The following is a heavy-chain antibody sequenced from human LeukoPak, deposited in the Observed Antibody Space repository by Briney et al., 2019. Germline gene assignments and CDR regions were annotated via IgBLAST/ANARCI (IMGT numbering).Heavy chain of an antibody. Sequence: GGSLRLSCAASGFTVSDYYMNWIRQAPGKGLEWVSYITSSGSTIYYADSVKGRFTISRDNAKNSLYLQMNSLRAEDTAVYYCARELNWNLDYWGQGTLVTVSS. D-gene: IGHD1-1*01. CDR2: ITSSGSTI. CDR1: GFTVSDYY. CDR3: ARELNWNLDY. V-gene: IGHV3-11*04. J-gene: IGHJ4*02.